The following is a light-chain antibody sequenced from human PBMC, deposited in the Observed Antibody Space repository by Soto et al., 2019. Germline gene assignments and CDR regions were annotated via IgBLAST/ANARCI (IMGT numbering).Light chain of an antibody. CDR2: VNS. CDR1: SSNIGAGYD. V-gene: IGLV1-40*01. CDR3: QSYDSSPSGWV. Sequence: QSVLTQPPSVSGAPGQRVTISCTGSSSNIGAGYDVHWYQQLPGTAPKLLIHVNSNRPSGVPARFSASKSGTSASLAITGLQADDEADYYCQSYDSSPSGWVFGGGTKLTVL. J-gene: IGLJ3*02.